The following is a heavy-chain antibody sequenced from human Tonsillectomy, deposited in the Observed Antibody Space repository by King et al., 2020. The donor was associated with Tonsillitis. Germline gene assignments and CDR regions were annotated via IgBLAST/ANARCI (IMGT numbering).Heavy chain of an antibody. CDR3: ARAFCGADCYSAPFNY. CDR2: ISSSGSTR. V-gene: IGHV3-11*01. Sequence: VQLVESGGGLVKPGGSLRLSCAASGFTFSDYYMSWIRQAPGKGLEWVSYISSSGSTRNYADSVKGRFTISRDNAKNSLSLQMNSLRAEDTAVYYCARAFCGADCYSAPFNYWGQGTLVTVSP. J-gene: IGHJ4*02. D-gene: IGHD2-21*01. CDR1: GFTFSDYY.